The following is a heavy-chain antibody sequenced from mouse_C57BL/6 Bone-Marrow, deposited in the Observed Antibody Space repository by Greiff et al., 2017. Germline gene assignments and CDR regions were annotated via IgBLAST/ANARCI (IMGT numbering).Heavy chain of an antibody. CDR2: IYPGSGST. CDR1: GYTFTSYW. CDR3: ARGYDGSAGAMDY. J-gene: IGHJ4*01. D-gene: IGHD2-1*01. V-gene: IGHV1-55*01. Sequence: QVQLQQPGAELVKPGASVKMSCKASGYTFTSYWITWVKQRPGQGLEWIGDIYPGSGSTNYNEKFKSKATLTVDTSSSTAYMQLSSLTSEDSAVYYCARGYDGSAGAMDYWGQGTSVTVSS.